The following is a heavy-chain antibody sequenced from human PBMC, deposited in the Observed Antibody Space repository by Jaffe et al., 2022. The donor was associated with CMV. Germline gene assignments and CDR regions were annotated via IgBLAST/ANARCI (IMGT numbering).Heavy chain of an antibody. D-gene: IGHD5-18*01. CDR3: ARGIQLWPQVGVYYFDY. V-gene: IGHV4-59*01. CDR2: IYYSGST. Sequence: QVQLQESGPGLVKPSETLSLTCTVSGGSISSYYWSWIRQPPGKGLEWIGYIYYSGSTNYNPSLKSRVTISVDTSKNQFSLKLSSVTAADTAVYYCARGIQLWPQVGVYYFDYWGQGTLVTVSS. J-gene: IGHJ4*02. CDR1: GGSISSYY.